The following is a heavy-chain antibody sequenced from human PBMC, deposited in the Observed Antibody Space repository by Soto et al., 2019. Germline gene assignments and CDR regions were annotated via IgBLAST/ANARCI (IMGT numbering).Heavy chain of an antibody. CDR2: ISAYNGNT. J-gene: IGHJ4*02. Sequence: QVQLVQSGAEVKKPGASVKVSCKASGYTFTSYGITWVRQAPGQGLVWMGWISAYNGNTNYAQQLQGRVNMTTDTSTSTAYMELRSLRADDTAVYYCARDPSLNGGCYGVDWGQGTLVTVSS. CDR3: ARDPSLNGGCYGVD. V-gene: IGHV1-18*01. D-gene: IGHD6-19*01. CDR1: GYTFTSYG.